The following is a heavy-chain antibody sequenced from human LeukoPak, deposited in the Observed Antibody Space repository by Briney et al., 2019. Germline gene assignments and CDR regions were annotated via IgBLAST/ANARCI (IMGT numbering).Heavy chain of an antibody. D-gene: IGHD2-15*01. CDR3: AKDLVCSDPSCYGRFEY. J-gene: IGHJ4*02. Sequence: PGGSLRLSCTTSGFGSKNYAMSWVRLAPGKGLEWVSIISATGVNTYYADSVKGRFTISRDNSKNTLYLQMNSLRAEDTAVYYCAKDLVCSDPSCYGRFEYWGQGTLVTVSS. CDR2: ISATGVNT. CDR1: GFGSKNYA. V-gene: IGHV3-23*01.